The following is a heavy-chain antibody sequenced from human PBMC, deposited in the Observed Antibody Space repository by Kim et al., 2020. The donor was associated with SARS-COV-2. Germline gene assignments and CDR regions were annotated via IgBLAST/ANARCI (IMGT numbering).Heavy chain of an antibody. Sequence: ASVKVSCKASGYTFTHYAMHWVRPAPGQRLEWMGWINAANGNTKYSQKFQGRVTFIRDTSASTAYMELNSLRSEDTAVYYCARGGALTWMDVWGKGTTVTVSS. CDR2: INAANGNT. CDR1: GYTFTHYA. D-gene: IGHD3-16*01. CDR3: ARGGALTWMDV. V-gene: IGHV1-3*01. J-gene: IGHJ6*04.